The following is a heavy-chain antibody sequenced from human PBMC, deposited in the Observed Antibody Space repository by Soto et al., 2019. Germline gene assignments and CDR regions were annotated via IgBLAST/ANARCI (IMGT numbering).Heavy chain of an antibody. J-gene: IGHJ5*02. CDR2: ISAYNGNT. CDR1: GYTVTSYG. CDR3: ARYSSGWSVWFDP. D-gene: IGHD6-19*01. V-gene: IGHV1-18*01. Sequence: ASVKVCCKACGYTVTSYGISWVRQTPGQGLEWMGWISAYNGNTNYAQKLQGRVTMTTDTSTSTAYMELRSLSSDDTAVYYCARYSSGWSVWFDPWGQGTLVTVSS.